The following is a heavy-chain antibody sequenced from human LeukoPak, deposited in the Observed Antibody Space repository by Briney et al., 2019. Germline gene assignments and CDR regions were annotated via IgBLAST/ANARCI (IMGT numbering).Heavy chain of an antibody. J-gene: IGHJ1*01. Sequence: ASVKVSCKASGGTFSSYAISWVQQAAGQGLEWMGRIIPIFGTANYAQKLQGRVTITTDESTSTAYMELSSLRSEDTAVYYCARDPGVGYYTAKYFQHWGQGTLVTVSS. V-gene: IGHV1-69*05. CDR2: IIPIFGTA. CDR3: ARDPGVGYYTAKYFQH. D-gene: IGHD3-22*01. CDR1: GGTFSSYA.